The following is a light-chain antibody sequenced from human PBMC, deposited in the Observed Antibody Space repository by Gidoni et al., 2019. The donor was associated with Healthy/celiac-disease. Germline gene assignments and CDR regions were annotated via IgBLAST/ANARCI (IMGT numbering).Light chain of an antibody. CDR2: LGS. CDR3: MQALQTPRT. J-gene: IGKJ1*01. V-gene: IGKV2-28*01. Sequence: ESVMTQSPLSLPVTPGTPASISCRSSQSLLHSNGYNYLDWYLQKPGQSPQLLIYLGSNRASGVPDRFSGSGSGTDFTLKISRVEAEDVGVYYCMQALQTPRTFGQGTKVEIK. CDR1: QSLLHSNGYNY.